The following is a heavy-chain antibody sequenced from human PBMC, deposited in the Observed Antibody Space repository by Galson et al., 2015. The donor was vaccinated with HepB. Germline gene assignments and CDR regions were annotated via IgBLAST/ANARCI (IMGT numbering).Heavy chain of an antibody. CDR3: AKRGSSSLFYGY. D-gene: IGHD6-6*01. V-gene: IGHV3-23*01. Sequence: SLRLSCAASGFTFSNYAMVWVRQAPGKGLEWVSGFSGTDAGTYYADSVKGRFTISRDNSKNTLYLQMSSLTAEDTAVYYCAKRGSSSLFYGYWGQGTLVTVSS. CDR2: FSGTDAGT. J-gene: IGHJ4*02. CDR1: GFTFSNYA.